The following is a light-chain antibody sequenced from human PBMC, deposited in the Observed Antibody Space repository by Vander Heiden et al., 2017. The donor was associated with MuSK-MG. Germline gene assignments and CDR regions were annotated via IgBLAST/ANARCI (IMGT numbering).Light chain of an antibody. CDR2: AAS. J-gene: IGKJ4*01. CDR1: QSISTY. V-gene: IGKV1-39*01. CDR3: QQSDSTLVLT. Sequence: DIQMTQSPSSLSASVGDRVTITCRASQSISTYLNWYQQKTGQAPKLLISAASSLQSGVPSRFSGSGYGTDFTLTISGLQSEDFATYYCQQSDSTLVLTFGGGTKVEIK.